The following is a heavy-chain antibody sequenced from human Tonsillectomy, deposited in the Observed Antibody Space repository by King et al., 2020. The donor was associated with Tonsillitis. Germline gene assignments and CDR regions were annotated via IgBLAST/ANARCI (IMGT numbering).Heavy chain of an antibody. CDR2: IYYSGST. D-gene: IGHD6-19*01. CDR3: ARVRPGIAVAGTFDY. V-gene: IGHV4-59*01. J-gene: IGHJ4*02. CDR1: GGSISSYY. Sequence: QLQESGPGLVKPSETLSLTCTVSGGSISSYYWSWIRQPPGKGLEWIGYIYYSGSTNYNPSLKSRVTISVDTSKNQFSLKLSSVTAADTAVYYCARVRPGIAVAGTFDYWGQGTLVTVSS.